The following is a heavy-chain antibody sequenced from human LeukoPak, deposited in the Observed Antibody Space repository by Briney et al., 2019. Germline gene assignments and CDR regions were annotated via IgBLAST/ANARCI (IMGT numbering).Heavy chain of an antibody. V-gene: IGHV3-23*01. CDR3: ARDSGFDYPPYGGMGV. CDR2: VSGSGGRT. CDR1: GFTFSSYA. D-gene: IGHD5-12*01. J-gene: IGHJ6*02. Sequence: GGSLRLSCTASGFTFSSYAMTWVRQAPEKGLEWVSGVSGSGGRTDYADSVKGRFTISRDNAKNSLYLQMNSLRAEDTAVYYCARDSGFDYPPYGGMGVWGQGTTVTVSS.